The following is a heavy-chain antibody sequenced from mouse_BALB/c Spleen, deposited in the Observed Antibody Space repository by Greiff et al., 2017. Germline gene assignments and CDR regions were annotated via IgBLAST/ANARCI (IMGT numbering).Heavy chain of an antibody. Sequence: EVQLQQSGAELVKPGASVKLSCTASGFNIKDTYMHWVKQRPEQGLEWIGRIDPANGNTKYDPKFQGKATITADTSSNTAYLQLSSLTSEDTAVYYCAKGITTGAMDYWGQGTSVTVSS. V-gene: IGHV14-3*02. J-gene: IGHJ4*01. CDR2: IDPANGNT. D-gene: IGHD1-2*01. CDR3: AKGITTGAMDY. CDR1: GFNIKDTY.